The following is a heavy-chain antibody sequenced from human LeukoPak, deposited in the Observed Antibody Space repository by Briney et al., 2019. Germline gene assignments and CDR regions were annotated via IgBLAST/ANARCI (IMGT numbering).Heavy chain of an antibody. CDR2: IKEDGTEK. Sequence: GGSLRLSCVASGFTFNSYWMSWVRQAPGKGLEWVANIKEDGTEKYYVDSVRGRFTLSRDNAENPLYLQMSSLRAEDTAVYYCARDHHDVLTGYYSNYYNYYYMDVWGKGTTVTVSS. CDR1: GFTFNSYW. V-gene: IGHV3-7*01. J-gene: IGHJ6*03. CDR3: ARDHHDVLTGYYSNYYNYYYMDV. D-gene: IGHD3-9*01.